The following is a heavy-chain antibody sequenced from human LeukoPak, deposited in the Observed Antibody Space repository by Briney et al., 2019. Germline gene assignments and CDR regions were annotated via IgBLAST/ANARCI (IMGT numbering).Heavy chain of an antibody. Sequence: GGSLRLSCAASGFTFSSYWMSWVRQAPGKGLEWVANIKQDGSEKYYVDSVKGRFTISRDNAKNSLYLQMNSLRAEDTAVYYCARSMRITMIKGDAFDIWGQGTMVTVSS. J-gene: IGHJ3*02. D-gene: IGHD3-22*01. CDR1: GFTFSSYW. CDR3: ARSMRITMIKGDAFDI. V-gene: IGHV3-7*01. CDR2: IKQDGSEK.